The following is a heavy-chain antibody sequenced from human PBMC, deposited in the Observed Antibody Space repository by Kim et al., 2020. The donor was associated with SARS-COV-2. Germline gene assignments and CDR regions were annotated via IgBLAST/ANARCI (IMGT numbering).Heavy chain of an antibody. Sequence: GGSLRLSCAASGFTFSSYSMNWVRQAPGKGLEWVSSISSSSSYIYYADSVKGRFTISRDNAKNSLYLQMNSLRAEDTAVYYCARGLSGSYYLNFDYWGQGTLVTVSS. V-gene: IGHV3-21*01. CDR2: ISSSSSYI. CDR1: GFTFSSYS. CDR3: ARGLSGSYYLNFDY. J-gene: IGHJ4*02. D-gene: IGHD1-26*01.